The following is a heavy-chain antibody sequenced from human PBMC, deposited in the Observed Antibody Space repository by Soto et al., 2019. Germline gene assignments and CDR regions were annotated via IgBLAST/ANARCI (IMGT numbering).Heavy chain of an antibody. CDR1: GFTFSSYA. Sequence: GESLKISCAASGFTFSSYAMSWVRQAPGKGLEWVSAISGSGGSTYYADSVKGRFTISRDNSKNTLYLQMNSLRAEDTAVYYCAKVLRLTSDYFDYWGQGTLVTVSS. CDR2: ISGSGGST. J-gene: IGHJ4*02. V-gene: IGHV3-23*01. D-gene: IGHD2-2*01. CDR3: AKVLRLTSDYFDY.